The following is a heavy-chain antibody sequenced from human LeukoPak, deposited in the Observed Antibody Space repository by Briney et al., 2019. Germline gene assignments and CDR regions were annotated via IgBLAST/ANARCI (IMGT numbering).Heavy chain of an antibody. Sequence: SETLSLTCTVSGGSISSYYWSWIRQPPGKGLEWIGYIYYSGSTNHNPSPKSRVTISVDTSKNQFSLKLSSVTAADTAVYYCARLPDYSNYVDWFDPWGQGTLVTVSS. D-gene: IGHD4-11*01. CDR3: ARLPDYSNYVDWFDP. V-gene: IGHV4-59*08. CDR1: GGSISSYY. J-gene: IGHJ5*02. CDR2: IYYSGST.